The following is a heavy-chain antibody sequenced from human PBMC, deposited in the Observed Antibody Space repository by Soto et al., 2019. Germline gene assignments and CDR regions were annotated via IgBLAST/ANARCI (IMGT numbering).Heavy chain of an antibody. CDR1: GVTFSSYS. J-gene: IGHJ6*03. D-gene: IGHD2-2*01. CDR2: ISSSSSYI. V-gene: IGHV3-21*01. Sequence: PGGSLRLSCAASGVTFSSYSMNWVRQAPGKGLEWVSSISSSSSYIYYADSVKGRFTISRDNAKNSLYLQMNSLRAEDTAVYYCASPTYPNYYYYMDVWGKGTTVTVSS. CDR3: ASPTYPNYYYYMDV.